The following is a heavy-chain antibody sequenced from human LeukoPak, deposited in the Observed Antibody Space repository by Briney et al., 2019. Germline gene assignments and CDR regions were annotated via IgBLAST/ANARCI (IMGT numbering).Heavy chain of an antibody. J-gene: IGHJ3*02. V-gene: IGHV5-51*01. Sequence: GESLKISCQGSGYSFTSYWIGWVRQMPGKGLEWMGIIYPGDSDTRYSPSFQGQVTISADKSISTAYLQWSSLKASDTAMYYCASGLYYYDSSGYYPDAFDIWGQGTMVTVSS. CDR2: IYPGDSDT. CDR1: GYSFTSYW. D-gene: IGHD3-22*01. CDR3: ASGLYYYDSSGYYPDAFDI.